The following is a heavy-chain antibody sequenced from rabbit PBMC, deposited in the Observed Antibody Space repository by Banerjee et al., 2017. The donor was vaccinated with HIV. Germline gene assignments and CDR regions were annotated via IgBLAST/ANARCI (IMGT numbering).Heavy chain of an antibody. CDR3: ATYVDYDGDFNL. D-gene: IGHD2-1*01. CDR1: GFSFSNKAV. J-gene: IGHJ4*01. Sequence: QEQLVESGGGLVKPEGSLKLSCTASGFSFSNKAVMCWVRQAPGKGLEWIACIDTGFGATAYYASWAKGRFTISKTSSTTVTLQMTSLTAADTATYFCATYVDYDGDFNLWGPGTLVTVS. V-gene: IGHV1S45*01. CDR2: IDTGFGATA.